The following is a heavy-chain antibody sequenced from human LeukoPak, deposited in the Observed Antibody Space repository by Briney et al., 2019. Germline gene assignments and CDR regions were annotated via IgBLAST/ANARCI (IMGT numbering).Heavy chain of an antibody. D-gene: IGHD3-10*01. V-gene: IGHV1-69*05. CDR2: IIPIFGTA. Sequence: ASVKVSCKASGGTFSSYAISWVRQAPGQGLEWMGGIIPIFGTANYAQKFQGRVTITTDESTSTAYMELSSLRSEDTAVYYCARDWIWVGADYGLDVWGQGTTVVVSS. J-gene: IGHJ6*02. CDR1: GGTFSSYA. CDR3: ARDWIWVGADYGLDV.